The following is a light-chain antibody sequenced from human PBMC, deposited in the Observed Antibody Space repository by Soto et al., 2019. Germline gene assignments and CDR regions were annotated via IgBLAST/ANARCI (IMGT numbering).Light chain of an antibody. J-gene: IGKJ1*01. CDR1: QTVNSDY. CDR3: HQFGYSPRT. V-gene: IGKV3-20*01. Sequence: DIVMTQSPATLSVSPGERATLTCRASQTVNSDYLAWFQKRPGQAPRLLYFATTRRATDIPDRCSGSCARAFFLLVIRRLEPEYFAVYYRHQFGYSPRTFGQGTKVDIK. CDR2: ATT.